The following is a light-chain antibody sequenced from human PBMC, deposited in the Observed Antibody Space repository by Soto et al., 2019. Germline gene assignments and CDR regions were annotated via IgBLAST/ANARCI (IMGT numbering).Light chain of an antibody. CDR1: SSNIGAGYD. CDR3: QSYDSSLSGYVV. V-gene: IGLV1-40*01. CDR2: GNS. Sequence: QSVLTQPPSVSVAPGQRVTISCTGSSSNIGAGYDVHWYQQIPGTAPKLLIYGNSNRPSGVPDRFSGSESGTSASLAITGLQAEDEADYYCQSYDSSLSGYVVFGGGTKLTVL. J-gene: IGLJ2*01.